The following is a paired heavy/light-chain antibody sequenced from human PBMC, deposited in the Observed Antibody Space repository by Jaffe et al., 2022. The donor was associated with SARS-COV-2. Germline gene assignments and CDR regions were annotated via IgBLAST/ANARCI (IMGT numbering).Light chain of an antibody. CDR1: SGSIASNY. V-gene: IGLV6-57*02. CDR3: QSYDSSNWV. Sequence: NFMLTQPHSVSESPGKTVTISCTGSSGSIASNYVQWYQQRPGSAPTTVIYEDNQRPSGVPDRFSGSIDSSSNSASLTISGLKTEDEADYYCQSYDSSNWVFGGGTKLTVL. CDR2: EDN. J-gene: IGLJ3*02.
Heavy chain of an antibody. Sequence: EVQLVESGGGLVQPGGSLRLSCSASGFTFSSYAMHWVRQAPGKGLEYVSAISSNGGSTYYADSVKGRFTISRDNSKNTLYLQMSSLRAEDTAVYYCVKKAGDGGSYVYWGQGTLVTVSS. D-gene: IGHD1-26*01. CDR2: ISSNGGST. J-gene: IGHJ4*02. V-gene: IGHV3-64D*09. CDR1: GFTFSSYA. CDR3: VKKAGDGGSYVY.